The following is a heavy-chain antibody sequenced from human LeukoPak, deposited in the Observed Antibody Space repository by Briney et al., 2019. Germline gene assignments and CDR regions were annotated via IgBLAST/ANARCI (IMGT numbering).Heavy chain of an antibody. CDR1: GFTFSEYA. CDR3: AKDRDSSGWYNY. D-gene: IGHD6-19*01. Sequence: PGRSLRLSCAASGFTFSEYAMHWVRQAPGKGLEWVAVISYDGRQKYYGDSVKGRFTISRDNPKNTLYLQMNSLRAEDTAVYYCAKDRDSSGWYNYWGQGTLVTVSS. CDR2: ISYDGRQK. J-gene: IGHJ4*02. V-gene: IGHV3-30-3*01.